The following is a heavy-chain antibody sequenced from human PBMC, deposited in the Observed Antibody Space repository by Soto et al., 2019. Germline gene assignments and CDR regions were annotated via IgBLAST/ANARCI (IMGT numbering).Heavy chain of an antibody. V-gene: IGHV4-39*01. CDR3: ATIYGDYVWYFDL. Sequence: SETLSLTCTVSGGSISSSSYYWGWIRQPLGKGLEWIGSIYYSGSTYYNPSLKSRVTISVDTSKNQFSLKLSSVTAADTAVYYCATIYGDYVWYFDLWGRGTLVTVSS. J-gene: IGHJ2*01. D-gene: IGHD4-17*01. CDR2: IYYSGST. CDR1: GGSISSSSYY.